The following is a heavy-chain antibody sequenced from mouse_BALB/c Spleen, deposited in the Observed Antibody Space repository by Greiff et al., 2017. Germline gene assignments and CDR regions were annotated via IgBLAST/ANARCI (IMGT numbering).Heavy chain of an antibody. D-gene: IGHD1-1*01. Sequence: EVQLVESGGGLVKPGGSLKLSCAASGFTFSSYAMSWVRQSPEKRLEWVAEISSGGSYTYYPDTVTGRFTISRDNAKNTLYLEMSSLRSEDTAMYYCASGHYYGSSHFDYWGQGTTLTVSS. V-gene: IGHV5-9-4*01. CDR2: ISSGGSYT. CDR3: ASGHYYGSSHFDY. J-gene: IGHJ2*01. CDR1: GFTFSSYA.